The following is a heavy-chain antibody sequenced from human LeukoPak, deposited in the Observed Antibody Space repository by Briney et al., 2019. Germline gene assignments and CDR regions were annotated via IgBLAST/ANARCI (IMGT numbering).Heavy chain of an antibody. CDR2: IYYSGST. CDR1: GGSISSYY. D-gene: IGHD6-13*01. V-gene: IGHV4-59*01. Sequence: PSETLSLTCTVSGGSISSYYWSWIRQPPGKGLEWIGYIYYSGSTNYNPSLKSRVTISVDTSKNQFSLKLSSVTAADTAVYYCARDPPQPGITAAGYFDLWGRGTLVTVSS. J-gene: IGHJ2*01. CDR3: ARDPPQPGITAAGYFDL.